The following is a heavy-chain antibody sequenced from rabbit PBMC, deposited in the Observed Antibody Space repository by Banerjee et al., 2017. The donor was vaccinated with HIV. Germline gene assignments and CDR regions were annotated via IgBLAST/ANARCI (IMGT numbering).Heavy chain of an antibody. CDR2: IITSSGSI. Sequence: QSLEESGGGLVKPGGTLTLTCKASGIDVSSYHYMCWVRQAPGKGLESVACIITSSGSIWYASWVNGRFTISKTSSTTVTLQITSLTAADTATYFCARGDDGDPSDGYALSLWGQGPLVTVS. CDR3: ARGDDGDPSDGYALSL. J-gene: IGHJ4*01. CDR1: GIDVSSYHY. V-gene: IGHV1S40*01. D-gene: IGHD6-1*01.